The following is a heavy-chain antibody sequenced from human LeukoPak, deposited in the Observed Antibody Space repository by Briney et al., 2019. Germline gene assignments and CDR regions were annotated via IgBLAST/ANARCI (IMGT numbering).Heavy chain of an antibody. J-gene: IGHJ4*02. CDR1: GFTFRNYW. CDR2: TKPDGTA. CDR3: ARDIYIRRDSWYDVRSFDN. D-gene: IGHD3-3*01. Sequence: GGSLRLSCAASGFTFRNYWMGWVRQAPGKGLEWVANTKPDGTAEYADSVRGRFTTSRDNAKNTVYLQMNSLRAEDTAVYYCARDIYIRRDSWYDVRSFDNWGQGTLVTVSS. V-gene: IGHV3-7*01.